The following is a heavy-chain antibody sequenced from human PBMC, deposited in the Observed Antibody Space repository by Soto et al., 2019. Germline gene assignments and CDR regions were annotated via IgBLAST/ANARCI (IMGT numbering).Heavy chain of an antibody. J-gene: IGHJ6*02. CDR2: IYDSRST. CDR3: ARERTDATGVFGMAV. CDR1: GGSISSGDYY. D-gene: IGHD2-15*01. V-gene: IGHV4-31*03. Sequence: QVQLQESGPGLVKPSQTLSLTFSVYGGSISSGDYYWTWIRQHPGKGLEWIGYIYDSRSTYYNPSLKSRLTISVDTSKNQFSLQLSSVSAADTAVYYCARERTDATGVFGMAVWGQGTTVTVSS.